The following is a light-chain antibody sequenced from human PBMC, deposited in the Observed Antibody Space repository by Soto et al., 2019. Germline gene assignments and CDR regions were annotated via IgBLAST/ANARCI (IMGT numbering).Light chain of an antibody. V-gene: IGKV3-20*01. J-gene: IGKJ1*01. Sequence: ELVLTQSPGTLSLSPGEKATVSCRASQSVISNYLARYQQKPGQAPRLLIYGASSRATGIPDRFSGSGSETDFTLTISRLEPEDFAVYYCQQYGKTTWTFGQGTKVEIK. CDR2: GAS. CDR3: QQYGKTTWT. CDR1: QSVISNY.